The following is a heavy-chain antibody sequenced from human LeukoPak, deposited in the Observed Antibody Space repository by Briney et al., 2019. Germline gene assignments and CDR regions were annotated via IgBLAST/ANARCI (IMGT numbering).Heavy chain of an antibody. CDR1: GFTFSDAS. V-gene: IGHV3-15*01. CDR3: AKDYIRTGSHLPKTYFDY. Sequence: PGGSLRLSCAASGFTFSDASMSWVRQAPGKGLEWLGRIKSKSHGGTTDYAAPVKARFTVSRDDSKDTLYLQMNSLRTEDTAVYYCAKDYIRTGSHLPKTYFDYWGQGTLVTVSS. J-gene: IGHJ4*02. D-gene: IGHD1-26*01. CDR2: IKSKSHGGTT.